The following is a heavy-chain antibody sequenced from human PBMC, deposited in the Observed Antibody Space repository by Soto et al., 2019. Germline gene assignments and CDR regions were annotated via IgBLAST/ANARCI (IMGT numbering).Heavy chain of an antibody. V-gene: IGHV1-69*04. J-gene: IGHJ2*01. CDR2: IIPVLGLP. Sequence: QVQLVHSGAEVRKPGSSVKVSCKSSGGTLRSYSISWVRQTPGRGLEWMGRIIPVLGLPNYAQKFQGRVTITADKSTSTAYMELRSLRYVDTAVYYCARDRCSSTSCARGNWYFDLWGRGTLVTVSS. CDR1: GGTLRSYS. CDR3: ARDRCSSTSCARGNWYFDL. D-gene: IGHD2-2*01.